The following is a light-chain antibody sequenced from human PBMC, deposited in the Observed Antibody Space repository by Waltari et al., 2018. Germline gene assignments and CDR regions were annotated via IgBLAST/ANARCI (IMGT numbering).Light chain of an antibody. Sequence: QSVLTQPPSVSAAPGQRVTISCSGRRSNLVSNYRSWYRQLPGTAPKLLIYDNDKRPSGIPDRFSGSKSGTSATLGITGLQTGDEADYYCGTWDSSLTAVVFGGGTKLTVL. J-gene: IGLJ2*01. CDR3: GTWDSSLTAVV. V-gene: IGLV1-51*01. CDR2: DND. CDR1: RSNLVSNY.